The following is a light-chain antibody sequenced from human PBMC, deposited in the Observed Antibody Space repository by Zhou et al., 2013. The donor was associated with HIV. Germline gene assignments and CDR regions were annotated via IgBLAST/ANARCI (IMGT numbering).Light chain of an antibody. Sequence: EIVMTQSPATLSVSPGERATLSCRASQSVSGNLAWYQQKPGQAPRLLINVASSRATGIPDRFSGSGSGTDFTLTISRLEPEDFAVYYCQQYGSSVYTFGQGTKLEIK. CDR1: QSVSGN. J-gene: IGKJ2*01. V-gene: IGKV3-20*01. CDR2: VAS. CDR3: QQYGSSVYT.